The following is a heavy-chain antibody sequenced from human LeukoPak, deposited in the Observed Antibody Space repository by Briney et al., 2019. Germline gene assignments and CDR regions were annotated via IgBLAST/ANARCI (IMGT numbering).Heavy chain of an antibody. D-gene: IGHD6-19*01. Sequence: YPGGSLRLSCTASGFTFGDYLMSWFRQAPGKGLEWIGFISGGTTEYAASVKGRFTISRDDSTSIAYLQMNSLTTEDTAVYYCSRGSGWLSVYWGQGTLVTVSS. CDR1: GFTFGDYL. CDR2: ISGGTT. J-gene: IGHJ4*02. V-gene: IGHV3-49*03. CDR3: SRGSGWLSVY.